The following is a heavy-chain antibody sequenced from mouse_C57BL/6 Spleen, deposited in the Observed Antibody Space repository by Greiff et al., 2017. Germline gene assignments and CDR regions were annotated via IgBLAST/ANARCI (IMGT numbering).Heavy chain of an antibody. D-gene: IGHD1-1*01. CDR2: INPSSGYT. V-gene: IGHV1-7*01. J-gene: IGHJ4*01. CDR3: ARRGSSYGYAMDY. CDR1: GYTFTSYW. Sequence: VQVVESGAELAKPGASVKLSCKASGYTFTSYWMHWVKQRPGQGLEWIGYINPSSGYTKYNQKFKDKATLTADKSSSTAYMQLSSLTYEDSAVYYCARRGSSYGYAMDYWGQGTSVTVSS.